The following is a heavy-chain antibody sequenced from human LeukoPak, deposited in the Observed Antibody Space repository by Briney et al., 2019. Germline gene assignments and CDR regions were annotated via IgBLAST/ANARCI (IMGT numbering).Heavy chain of an antibody. D-gene: IGHD3-10*01. CDR2: IHDSGST. J-gene: IGHJ5*01. CDR1: RGSIKDHY. Sequence: PSETLSLTCTVSRGSIKDHYWMWIRQSLGGGLEGIGYIHDSGSTEYNPSLNSRVTISLAKSKKQFSLTLTSVTAADTGRYYCGRSLYYNCVRGFFDTWGQGSLVTVSS. V-gene: IGHV4-59*11. CDR3: GRSLYYNCVRGFFDT.